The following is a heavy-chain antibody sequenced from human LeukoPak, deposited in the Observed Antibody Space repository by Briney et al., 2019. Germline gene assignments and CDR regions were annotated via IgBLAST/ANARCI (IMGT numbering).Heavy chain of an antibody. Sequence: APQTLSLTCTVSGGSISSGSYYWSWIRQPAGKGLEWIGRIYASGSTNYNPSLKSRVTISVDTSKNQFSLKLSSVTAADTAVYYCARLSQTGRYSSSWYYFDYWGQGTLVTVSS. V-gene: IGHV4-61*02. D-gene: IGHD6-13*01. CDR2: IYASGST. CDR1: GGSISSGSYY. J-gene: IGHJ4*02. CDR3: ARLSQTGRYSSSWYYFDY.